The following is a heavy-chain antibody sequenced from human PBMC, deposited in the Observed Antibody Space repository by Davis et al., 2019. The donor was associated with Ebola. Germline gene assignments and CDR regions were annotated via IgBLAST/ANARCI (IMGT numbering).Heavy chain of an antibody. D-gene: IGHD1-26*01. CDR3: ANWVLVGPTT. Sequence: GESLKTPCEASGFPLSTCAMSRVRQAPGKGLEWVSALSGSGGSTFYADSVKGRFTISRDNSKNTLYLQMNSLRAEDTAVYYCANWVLVGPTTWGQGTLVTVSS. CDR2: LSGSGGST. V-gene: IGHV3-23*01. J-gene: IGHJ5*02. CDR1: GFPLSTCA.